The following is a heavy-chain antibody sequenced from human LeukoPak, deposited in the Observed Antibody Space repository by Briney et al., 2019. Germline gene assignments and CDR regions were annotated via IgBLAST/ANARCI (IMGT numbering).Heavy chain of an antibody. D-gene: IGHD3-22*01. CDR3: AKAGEYYDSSGYYDY. Sequence: GGSLRLSCAASGFTFRSYAMSWVRQAPGKGLEWVAVIWYDGSNKYYADSVKGRFTISRDNSKNTLYLQMNSLRAEDTAVYYCAKAGEYYDSSGYYDYWGQGTLVTVSS. V-gene: IGHV3-33*06. CDR1: GFTFRSYA. CDR2: IWYDGSNK. J-gene: IGHJ4*02.